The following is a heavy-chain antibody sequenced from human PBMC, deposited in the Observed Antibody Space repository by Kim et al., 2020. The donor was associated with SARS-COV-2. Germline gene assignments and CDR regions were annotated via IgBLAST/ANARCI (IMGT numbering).Heavy chain of an antibody. Sequence: PGSVKGRFTISRENAKNSLYLQMNSLRAGDTAVYYCARDLSRRHFGVVGYWGQGTLVTVSS. V-gene: IGHV3-13*01. CDR3: ARDLSRRHFGVVGY. J-gene: IGHJ4*02. D-gene: IGHD3-3*01.